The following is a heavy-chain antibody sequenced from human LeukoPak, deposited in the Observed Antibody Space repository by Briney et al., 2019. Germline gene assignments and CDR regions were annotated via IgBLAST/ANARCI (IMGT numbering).Heavy chain of an antibody. J-gene: IGHJ6*03. CDR1: GGTFSSYA. V-gene: IGHV1-69*05. Sequence: GASVKVSCKASGGTFSSYAISWVRQAPGQGLEWMGGIIPIFGTANYAQKFQGRVTITTDESTSTAYMELSSLRSEDTAAYYCARKSYYYDSSGYPNYYYYYMDVWGKGTTVTVSS. CDR3: ARKSYYYDSSGYPNYYYYYMDV. CDR2: IIPIFGTA. D-gene: IGHD3-22*01.